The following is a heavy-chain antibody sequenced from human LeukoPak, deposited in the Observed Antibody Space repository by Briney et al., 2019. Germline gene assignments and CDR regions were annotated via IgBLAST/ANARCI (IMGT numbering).Heavy chain of an antibody. CDR3: AREVSSYYGSGSYRNYYYYMDV. D-gene: IGHD3-10*01. V-gene: IGHV4-34*01. CDR1: GGSFSGYY. Sequence: SETLSLTCAVYGGSFSGYYWSWIRQPPGKGLEWIGEINHSGSTNYNPSLKSRVTISVDTSKNQFSLKLSSVTAADTAVYYCAREVSSYYGSGSYRNYYYYMDVWGKGTTVTISS. J-gene: IGHJ6*03. CDR2: INHSGST.